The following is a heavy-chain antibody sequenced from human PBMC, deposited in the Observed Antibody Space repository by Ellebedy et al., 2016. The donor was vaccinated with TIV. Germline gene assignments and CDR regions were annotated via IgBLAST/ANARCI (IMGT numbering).Heavy chain of an antibody. J-gene: IGHJ6*02. CDR2: INPDSGET. CDR3: ARDPLSTSFGSGSHYGYGMDV. D-gene: IGHD3-10*01. CDR1: GYTFIGYY. Sequence: AASVKVSCKTSGYTFIGYYIHWVRQAPGQGLEWLGWINPDSGETDYLQKFQGRVSMTRDTSISTAYMELQTLKSDDPAVYYCARDPLSTSFGSGSHYGYGMDVWGQGTTVTVSS. V-gene: IGHV1-2*02.